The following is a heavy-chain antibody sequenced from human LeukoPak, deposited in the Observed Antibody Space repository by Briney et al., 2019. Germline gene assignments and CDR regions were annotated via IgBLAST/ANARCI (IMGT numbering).Heavy chain of an antibody. D-gene: IGHD2-2*01. J-gene: IGHJ3*02. V-gene: IGHV4-38-2*01. Sequence: PSETLSLTCAVSGYSISSGYYWGWIRQPPGKGLVWIGSIYHSGSTYYNPSLKSRVTISVDTSKNQFSLKLSSVTAADTAVYYCARHLGYCSSTSCHSAFDIWGQGTMVTVSS. CDR2: IYHSGST. CDR1: GYSISSGYY. CDR3: ARHLGYCSSTSCHSAFDI.